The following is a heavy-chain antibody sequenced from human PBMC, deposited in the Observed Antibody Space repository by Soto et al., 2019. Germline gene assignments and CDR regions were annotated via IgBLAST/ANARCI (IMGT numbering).Heavy chain of an antibody. CDR3: ARGDWLYSSSHYYGMDV. J-gene: IGHJ6*02. V-gene: IGHV3-21*01. Sequence: GGSLRLSCAASGFTFSSYSMNWVRQAPGKGLEWVSSISSSSSYIYYADSVKGRFTISRDNAKNSLYLQMNGLRAEDTAVYYCARGDWLYSSSHYYGMDVWGQGTTVTVSS. CDR2: ISSSSSYI. CDR1: GFTFSSYS. D-gene: IGHD6-6*01.